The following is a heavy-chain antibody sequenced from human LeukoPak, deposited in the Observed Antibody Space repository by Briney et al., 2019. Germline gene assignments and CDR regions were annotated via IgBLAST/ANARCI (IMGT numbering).Heavy chain of an antibody. J-gene: IGHJ4*02. CDR1: GGSISSYY. CDR3: AREAPYCSSTSCYWAYFDY. Sequence: PSETLSLTRTVSGGSISSYYWSWIRQPPGKGLEWIGYIYYSGSTNYNPSLKSRVTISVDTSKNQFSLKLSSVTAADTAVYYCAREAPYCSSTSCYWAYFDYWGQGTLVTVSS. D-gene: IGHD2-2*01. V-gene: IGHV4-59*01. CDR2: IYYSGST.